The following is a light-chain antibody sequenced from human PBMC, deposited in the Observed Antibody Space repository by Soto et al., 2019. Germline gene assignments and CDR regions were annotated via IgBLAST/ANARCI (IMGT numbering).Light chain of an antibody. Sequence: DIQMTQSPSTLSASVGDRVTITCRASQSISSWLAWYQQKPGKAPELLIYDASNLESGVPSRFSGTGSGTEFTLTISSLQPDDFATYYCQQYNSYSGYTFGQGTKLEIK. J-gene: IGKJ2*01. V-gene: IGKV1-5*01. CDR3: QQYNSYSGYT. CDR2: DAS. CDR1: QSISSW.